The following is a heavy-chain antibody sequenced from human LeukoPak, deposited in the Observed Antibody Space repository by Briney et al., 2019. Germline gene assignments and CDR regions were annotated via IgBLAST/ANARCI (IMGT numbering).Heavy chain of an antibody. CDR3: ARTAGPSDY. J-gene: IGHJ4*02. CDR1: GFTFSPYS. Sequence: GGSLRLSCAASGFTFSPYSMNWVRQAPGKGLEWVSTISITRSYIYYADSVKGRFTISRDNAKNSLYLQTNSLRAEDTAVYYCARTAGPSDYWGQGTLVTVSS. CDR2: ISITRSYI. D-gene: IGHD6-13*01. V-gene: IGHV3-21*01.